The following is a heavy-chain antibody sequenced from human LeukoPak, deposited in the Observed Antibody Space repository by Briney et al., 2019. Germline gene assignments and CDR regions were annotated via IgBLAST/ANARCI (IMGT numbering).Heavy chain of an antibody. CDR3: ARSPVAAYYFDY. Sequence: ASVKVSCKASGYTFTSYDINWVRQATGQGLEWMGWMNPNSGNTGYAQKFQGRVTMTRNTSISTAYMELSSLRSEDTAVYYCARSPVAAYYFDYWGQGTLVTVSS. D-gene: IGHD6-6*01. V-gene: IGHV1-8*01. CDR1: GYTFTSYD. J-gene: IGHJ4*02. CDR2: MNPNSGNT.